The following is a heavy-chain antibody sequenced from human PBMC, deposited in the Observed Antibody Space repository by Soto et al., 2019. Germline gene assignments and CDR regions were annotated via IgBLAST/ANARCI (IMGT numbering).Heavy chain of an antibody. D-gene: IGHD2-2*01. V-gene: IGHV3-64*01. CDR3: ARVAVPAATTYYYYYGRDV. CDR2: ISSNGGST. Sequence: EVQLVESGGGLVQPGGSLRLSCAASGFTFSSYAMHWVRQAPGKGLEYVSAISSNGGSTYYANSVKGRFTISRDNSKNTLYLQMGSLRAEDMAVYYCARVAVPAATTYYYYYGRDVWGQGTTVTVSS. CDR1: GFTFSSYA. J-gene: IGHJ6*02.